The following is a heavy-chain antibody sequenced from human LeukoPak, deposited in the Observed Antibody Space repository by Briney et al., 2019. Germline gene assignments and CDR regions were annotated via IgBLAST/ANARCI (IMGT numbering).Heavy chain of an antibody. CDR2: IYTSGST. J-gene: IGHJ4*02. Sequence: PSETLSLTCTVSGGSISSYYWSWIRQPAGKGLEWIGRIYTSGSTNYNPSLKSRVTMSVDTSKNQFSLKLSSVTAADTAVYYCARARGHITIFGVVTYYFDYWGQGTLVTVSS. D-gene: IGHD3-3*01. V-gene: IGHV4-4*07. CDR1: GGSISSYY. CDR3: ARARGHITIFGVVTYYFDY.